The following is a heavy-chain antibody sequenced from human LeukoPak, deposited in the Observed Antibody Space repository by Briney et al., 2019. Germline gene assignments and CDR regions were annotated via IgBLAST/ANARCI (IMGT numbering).Heavy chain of an antibody. CDR2: IYYSGST. J-gene: IGHJ6*03. D-gene: IGHD6-13*01. CDR1: GGSISSSSYY. V-gene: IGHV4-39*01. CDR3: ASMYSSSWNYYYYMDV. Sequence: SETLSLTCTVSGGSISSSSYYWGWIRQPPGKGLEWIGSIYYSGSTYYNPSLKSRVTISVATSKNQFSLKLSPVTAAYTAVYYCASMYSSSWNYYYYMDVWGKGTTVTISS.